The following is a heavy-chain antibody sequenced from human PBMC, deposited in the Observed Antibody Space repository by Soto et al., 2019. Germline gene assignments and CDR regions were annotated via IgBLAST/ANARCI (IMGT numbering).Heavy chain of an antibody. CDR2: IYYSGST. V-gene: IGHV4-59*01. Sequence: PSETLSLTCTVSGGSISSYYCSWIRQPPGKGLEWIGYIYYSGSTNYNPSLKSRVTISVDTSKNQFSLKLSSVTAADTAVYYCAREIFGVVIPHNWFDPWGQGTLVTVSS. D-gene: IGHD3-3*01. J-gene: IGHJ5*02. CDR1: GGSISSYY. CDR3: AREIFGVVIPHNWFDP.